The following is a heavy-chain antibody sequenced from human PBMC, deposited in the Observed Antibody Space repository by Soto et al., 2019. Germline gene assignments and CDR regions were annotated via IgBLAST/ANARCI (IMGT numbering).Heavy chain of an antibody. CDR3: ARVRTILTNDGFDI. D-gene: IGHD3-9*01. J-gene: IGHJ3*02. CDR1: GFTFSSYW. V-gene: IGHV3-74*01. Sequence: EVQLVESGGGLVQPGGSLRLSCAASGFTFSSYWMHWVRQAPGKGLVWVARINSDGSSTNYADSVKARFTISRDNAKNTLFLQMNSPRAEDTAVYYCARVRTILTNDGFDIWGQGTMVTVSS. CDR2: INSDGSST.